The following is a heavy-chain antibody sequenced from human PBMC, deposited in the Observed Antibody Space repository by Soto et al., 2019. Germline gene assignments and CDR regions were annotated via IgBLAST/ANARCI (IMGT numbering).Heavy chain of an antibody. Sequence: QVQLVQSGAEVKKPGSSVKVSCKASGGTFSSFVISWVRQAPGQGLEWMGRIIPSIGIINYAQKFQGIVTITEYKSTSTAYMERGSLRSDDTAVYYWAREGDMKFHSDSSDEPGYWGQGTLVTVSS. D-gene: IGHD3-22*01. J-gene: IGHJ4*02. CDR2: IIPSIGII. CDR3: AREGDMKFHSDSSDEPGY. V-gene: IGHV1-69*04. CDR1: GGTFSSFV.